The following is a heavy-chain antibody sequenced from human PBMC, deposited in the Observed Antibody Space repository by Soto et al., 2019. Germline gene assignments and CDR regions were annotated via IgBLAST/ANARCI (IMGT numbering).Heavy chain of an antibody. Sequence: GASVKVSCKASGYTFTSYGISWVRQAPGQGLEWMGWISAYNGNTNYAQKLQGRVTMTTDTSTSTAYMELRSLRSDDTAVYYCARSPYCSGGSCYFFYYFDYWGQGTLVTVSS. J-gene: IGHJ4*02. CDR3: ARSPYCSGGSCYFFYYFDY. V-gene: IGHV1-18*04. CDR2: ISAYNGNT. CDR1: GYTFTSYG. D-gene: IGHD2-15*01.